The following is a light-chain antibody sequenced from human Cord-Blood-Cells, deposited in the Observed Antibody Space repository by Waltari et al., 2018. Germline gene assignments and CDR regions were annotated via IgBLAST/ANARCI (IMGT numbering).Light chain of an antibody. CDR1: CSDAGGYNH. CDR3: SSYTSSSTHVV. V-gene: IGLV2-14*01. CDR2: DVR. J-gene: IGLJ2*01. Sequence: QPALPQPASVPGSTGQSLTISCTGPCSDAGGYNHVSWYQQHPGKAPKLMMYDVRNRPSGVSNRFSGSKSGNTASLTISGLQAEDEADYYCSSYTSSSTHVVFGGGTKLTVL.